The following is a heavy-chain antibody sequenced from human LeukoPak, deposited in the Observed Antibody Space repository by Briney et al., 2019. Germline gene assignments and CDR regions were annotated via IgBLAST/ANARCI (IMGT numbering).Heavy chain of an antibody. D-gene: IGHD6-13*01. J-gene: IGHJ4*02. CDR2: ISYDGSNK. Sequence: PGGSLRLSCAASGFTFSTYGMHWVRQAPGKGLEWVAVISYDGSNKYYADSVKGRFTISRDNSKNTLYLQMNSLRAEDTAVYYCAPLIAAAGTGLDYWGQGTLVTVSS. CDR3: APLIAAAGTGLDY. CDR1: GFTFSTYG. V-gene: IGHV3-30*03.